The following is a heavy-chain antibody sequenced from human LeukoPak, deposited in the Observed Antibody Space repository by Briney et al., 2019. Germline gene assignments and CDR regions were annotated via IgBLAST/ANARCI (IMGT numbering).Heavy chain of an antibody. Sequence: ASVKVSCKASGHTFTSYAMNWVRQAPGQGLEWMGWINTNTGNPTYAHGFTGRFVFSLDTSVSTAYLQISSLKAEDTAVYYCAREDYYDSSGYYYFDYWGQGTLVTVSS. CDR1: GHTFTSYA. CDR3: AREDYYDSSGYYYFDY. V-gene: IGHV7-4-1*02. CDR2: INTNTGNP. J-gene: IGHJ4*02. D-gene: IGHD3-22*01.